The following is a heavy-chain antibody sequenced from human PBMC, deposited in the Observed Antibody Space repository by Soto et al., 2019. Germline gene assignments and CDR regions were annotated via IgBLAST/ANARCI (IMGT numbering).Heavy chain of an antibody. D-gene: IGHD5-12*01. V-gene: IGHV3-11*06. CDR3: ARVLEDGYIYWYFDL. CDR1: GFTFSDYY. CDR2: ISSSSSYT. Sequence: PGGSLRLSCAASGFTFSDYYMSWIRQAPGKGLEWVSYISSSSSYTNYADSVKGRFTISRDNAKNSLYLQMNSLRAEDTAVYYCARVLEDGYIYWYFDLWGRGTLVTVS. J-gene: IGHJ2*01.